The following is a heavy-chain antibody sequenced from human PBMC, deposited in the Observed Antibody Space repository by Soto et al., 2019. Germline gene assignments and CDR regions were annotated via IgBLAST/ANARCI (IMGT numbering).Heavy chain of an antibody. CDR1: GYTFTSYG. J-gene: IGHJ5*02. CDR2: ISAYNGNT. D-gene: IGHD3-3*01. Sequence: QVQLVQSGAGVKKPGASVKVSCKASGYTFTSYGISWVRQAPGQGLEWMGWISAYNGNTNYAQKLQGRVTMTTDTATSTAYMELRSLRSDATAVYYCARCPYYAIFGVVIRFDPWGQGTLVTVSS. V-gene: IGHV1-18*01. CDR3: ARCPYYAIFGVVIRFDP.